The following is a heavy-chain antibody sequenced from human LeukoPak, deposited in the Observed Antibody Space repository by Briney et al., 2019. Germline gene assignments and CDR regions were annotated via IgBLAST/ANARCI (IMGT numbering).Heavy chain of an antibody. CDR3: ARGSGGLIEDF. V-gene: IGHV7-4-1*02. CDR2: ISTSTGNP. J-gene: IGHJ4*02. D-gene: IGHD2-15*01. CDR1: GYSSTYYP. Sequence: ASVKVSCKASGYSSTYYPLNWVRQAPGQGLEWMGWISTSTGNPTYAQGFTGRFVFSLDTSVSTAYLQISNLKADDTAVYYCARGSGGLIEDFWGQGTLVTVSS.